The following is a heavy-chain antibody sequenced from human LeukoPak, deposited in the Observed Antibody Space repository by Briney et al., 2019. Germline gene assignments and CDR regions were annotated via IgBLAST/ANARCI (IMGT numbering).Heavy chain of an antibody. J-gene: IGHJ4*02. D-gene: IGHD5-12*01. CDR3: ARTHIVATPTDFDY. V-gene: IGHV4-34*01. CDR2: INHSGST. CDR1: GGSFSGYY. Sequence: SETLSLTCAVYGGSFSGYYWSWIRQPPGKGLEGIGEINHSGSTNYNPSLKSRVTISVDTSKNQFSLKLSSVTAADTAVYYCARTHIVATPTDFDYWGQGTLVTVYS.